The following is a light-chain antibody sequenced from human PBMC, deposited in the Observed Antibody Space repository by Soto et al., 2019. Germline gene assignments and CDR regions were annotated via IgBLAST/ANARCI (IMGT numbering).Light chain of an antibody. CDR3: QQGYTSRWT. J-gene: IGKJ1*01. Sequence: DILMTQSPSSLSASVGDRVTITCRAGQDIRSYLNWYQQKPGKAPQLLIYATSFLQIGVPSRFSASGSGTDFSLVITDLQLEDSATYYCQQGYTSRWTSGQGTKVDIK. CDR2: ATS. V-gene: IGKV1-39*01. CDR1: QDIRSY.